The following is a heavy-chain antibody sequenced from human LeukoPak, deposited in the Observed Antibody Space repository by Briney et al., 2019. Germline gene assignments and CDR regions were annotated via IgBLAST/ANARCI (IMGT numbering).Heavy chain of an antibody. J-gene: IGHJ3*02. CDR2: IKTNTGNP. V-gene: IGHV7-4-1*02. CDR1: GYTFTKYA. Sequence: ASVKVSCKASGYTFTKYAVNWVRQAPGQGLEWMGWIKTNTGNPTYAQGFTGRFVFSLDTSVTTAYLQISSLKDEDTAVYYCGISGFWTDHPAFDIWGQGTMVTVSS. D-gene: IGHD3/OR15-3a*01. CDR3: GISGFWTDHPAFDI.